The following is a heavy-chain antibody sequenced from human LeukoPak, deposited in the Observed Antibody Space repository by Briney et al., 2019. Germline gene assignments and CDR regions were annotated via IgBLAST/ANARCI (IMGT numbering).Heavy chain of an antibody. D-gene: IGHD3-9*01. CDR1: GFSFSSYW. J-gene: IGHJ6*03. V-gene: IGHV3-7*01. CDR2: MNLDGREK. CDR3: ARGGYDILTGYHSPRNYYYMDV. Sequence: GGSLRLSCAASGFSFSSYWLSWVRQAPGKGLEWVANMNLDGREKYYEDSVKGRFTISRDNAKNSLYLQMNSLRAEDTAVYYCARGGYDILTGYHSPRNYYYMDVWGKGTTVTVSS.